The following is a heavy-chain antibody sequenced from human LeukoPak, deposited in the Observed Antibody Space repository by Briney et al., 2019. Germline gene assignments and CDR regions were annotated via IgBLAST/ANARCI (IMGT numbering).Heavy chain of an antibody. V-gene: IGHV1-69*01. CDR1: GGTFSSYA. CDR2: IIPIFGTA. Sequence: ASVKLSCKASGGTFSSYAISWVRQAPGQGLEWMGGIIPIFGTANYAQKFQGRVTITADESTSTAYMKLSSLRSEDTAVYYCQKKGYCSGGSCYSQIYFDYWGQGSLVTVSS. J-gene: IGHJ4*02. CDR3: QKKGYCSGGSCYSQIYFDY. D-gene: IGHD2-15*01.